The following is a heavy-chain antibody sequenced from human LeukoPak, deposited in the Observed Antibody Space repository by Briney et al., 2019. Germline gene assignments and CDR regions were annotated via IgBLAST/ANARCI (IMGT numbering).Heavy chain of an antibody. CDR1: GYTFTGYY. CDR3: ARDLFESTSRSARKTGYNWFDP. Sequence: ASVKVSCKASGYTFTGYYMHWVRQAPGQGLEWMGRINPNIGGTNYAQKFQGRVTMTRDTSISTAYMELSRLRSDDTAVYYCARDLFESTSRSARKTGYNWFDPWGQGTLVTVSS. CDR2: INPNIGGT. V-gene: IGHV1-2*06. J-gene: IGHJ5*02. D-gene: IGHD1-14*01.